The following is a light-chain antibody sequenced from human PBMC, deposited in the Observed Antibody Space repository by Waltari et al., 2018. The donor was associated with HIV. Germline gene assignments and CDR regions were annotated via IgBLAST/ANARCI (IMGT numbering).Light chain of an antibody. Sequence: QIALPQPVSVSGKLGPSVTITCTGTNIDVGHYTLFPWYQQFPGKAPNLIIYDVSKRSSGVSRRFSGSKSGYWSSLTISGLLTEDESYYYCRTYVSDSGTWKFGGGAYLTV. V-gene: IGLV2-23*02. CDR3: RTYVSDSGTWK. CDR1: NIDVGHYTL. J-gene: IGLJ3*02. CDR2: DVS.